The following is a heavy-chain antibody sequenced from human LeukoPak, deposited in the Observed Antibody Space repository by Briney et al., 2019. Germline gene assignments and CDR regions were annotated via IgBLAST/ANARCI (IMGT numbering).Heavy chain of an antibody. Sequence: PGGSLRLSCAVSGFTVSNNYMSWVRQAPGKGLEWVSVIYSGGSTYYADSVKGRFTISRDNSKNTLYLQMNSLRIEDTAVYYCTKDRSCGRSYFDYWGQGTLVTVAS. J-gene: IGHJ4*02. D-gene: IGHD6-19*01. CDR3: TKDRSCGRSYFDY. CDR2: IYSGGST. CDR1: GFTVSNNY. V-gene: IGHV3-66*02.